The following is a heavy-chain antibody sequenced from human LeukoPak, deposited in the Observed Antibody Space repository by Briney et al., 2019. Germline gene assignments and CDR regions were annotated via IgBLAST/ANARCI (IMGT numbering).Heavy chain of an antibody. CDR2: MSYSGST. CDR1: GGSISPYY. J-gene: IGHJ4*02. CDR3: ARDHPDYALGY. D-gene: IGHD4-17*01. Sequence: PSETLSLTCTISGGSISPYYWTWIRQSPGKGLEWIGYMSYSGSTNYNPSLRGRVTISLETSKNQFSLMLRSMTAADTAVYYCARDHPDYALGYWGQGVLVTVSS. V-gene: IGHV4-59*01.